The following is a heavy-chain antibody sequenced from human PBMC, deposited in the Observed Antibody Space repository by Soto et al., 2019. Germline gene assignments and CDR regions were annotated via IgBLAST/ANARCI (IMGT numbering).Heavy chain of an antibody. Sequence: PSETLSLTCTVSGGSIGSSSYYWGWIRQPPGKGLEWIGSIYYSGSTYYNPSLKSRVTISVDTSKNQFSLKLSSVTAADTAVYYCARVMWIQLWYYFDYWGQGTLVTVPQ. CDR3: ARVMWIQLWYYFDY. CDR2: IYYSGST. CDR1: GGSIGSSSYY. D-gene: IGHD5-18*01. V-gene: IGHV4-39*01. J-gene: IGHJ4*02.